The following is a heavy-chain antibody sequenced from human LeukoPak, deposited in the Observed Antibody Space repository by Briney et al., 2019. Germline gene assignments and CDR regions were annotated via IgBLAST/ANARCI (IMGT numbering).Heavy chain of an antibody. CDR3: ARAGTQQWLLYVGVY. D-gene: IGHD6-19*01. CDR1: GFTFSSFA. CDR2: MRSDGNNR. J-gene: IGHJ4*02. Sequence: GGSLRLSCAASGFTFSSFALLWVRQAPGQGPEWVALMRSDGNNRYYADSVKGRFTISRDTSQNTLYLQMNSLRVEDTAMYYCARAGTQQWLLYVGVYWGQGAQVTVSS. V-gene: IGHV3-30*02.